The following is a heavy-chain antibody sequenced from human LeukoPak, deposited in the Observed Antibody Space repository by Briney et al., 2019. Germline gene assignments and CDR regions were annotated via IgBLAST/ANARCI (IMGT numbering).Heavy chain of an antibody. J-gene: IGHJ1*01. Sequence: PSETLSLTCTVSGGSISSGGYYWTWIRQHPGKGLEWIGYIYYSASTYYNPPLKSRVTISVDTSKNQFSLKLSSVTAADTAVYYCALGYCGGGSCYAREYFQHWGQGTLVTVSS. D-gene: IGHD2-15*01. CDR3: ALGYCGGGSCYAREYFQH. CDR1: GGSISSGGYY. CDR2: IYYSAST. V-gene: IGHV4-31*03.